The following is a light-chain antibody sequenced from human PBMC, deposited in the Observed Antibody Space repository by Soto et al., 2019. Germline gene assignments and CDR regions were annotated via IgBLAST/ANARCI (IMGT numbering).Light chain of an antibody. CDR1: QSVSSSY. CDR2: GAS. CDR3: QQYGSVPKT. J-gene: IGKJ1*01. Sequence: EIVLTQSPGTLSSSPGERATLSCRASQSVSSSYLAWYQQKPGQAPRLLIYGASSRATGIPDRFSGRGSGTDFTLTTSRLEPEDFAVYYCQQYGSVPKTFGQGTKVDIK. V-gene: IGKV3-20*01.